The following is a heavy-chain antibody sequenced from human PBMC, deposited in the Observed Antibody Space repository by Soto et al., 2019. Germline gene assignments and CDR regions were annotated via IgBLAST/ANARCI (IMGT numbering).Heavy chain of an antibody. D-gene: IGHD4-17*01. CDR3: AVEGQRGTTEFCFDY. V-gene: IGHV4-61*01. J-gene: IGHJ4*02. CDR2: IYYGGAT. Sequence: QVQLQESGPGLVKPSETLSLTCTVSGALISSGPYYWSWIRQPQGSGLEWIGYIYYGGATRYTPSSGSRVTLSVDPSMNQFSPRLNSVTAADTAVYYCAVEGQRGTTEFCFDYWGQGTLATVSS. CDR1: GALISSGPYY.